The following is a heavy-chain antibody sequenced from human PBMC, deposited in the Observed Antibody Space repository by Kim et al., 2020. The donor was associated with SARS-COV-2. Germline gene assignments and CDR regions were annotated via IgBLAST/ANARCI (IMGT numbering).Heavy chain of an antibody. V-gene: IGHV3-11*01. CDR3: ARDGREDFDWPATRSNWFDP. Sequence: GGSLRLSCAASGFTFSDYYMSWIRQAPGKGLEWVSYISSSGSTIYYADSVKGRFTISRDNAKNSLYLQMNSLRAEDTAVYYCARDGREDFDWPATRSNWFDPWGQGTLVTVSS. J-gene: IGHJ5*02. D-gene: IGHD3-9*01. CDR2: ISSSGSTI. CDR1: GFTFSDYY.